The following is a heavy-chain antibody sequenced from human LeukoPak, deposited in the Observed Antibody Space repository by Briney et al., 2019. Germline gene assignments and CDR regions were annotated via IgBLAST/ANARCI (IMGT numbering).Heavy chain of an antibody. Sequence: SETLSLTCSVSGGSISGSNYYWRCVRQSPGKRLEWIGTFYYGASTYYNPSLKSRVTISVDRFRSQFSLKLSSVTAADTAIYYCARHSNYYDSSGYYYPFDYWGQGTLVTVSS. CDR2: FYYGAST. J-gene: IGHJ4*02. D-gene: IGHD3-22*01. CDR1: GGSISGSNYY. V-gene: IGHV4-39*01. CDR3: ARHSNYYDSSGYYYPFDY.